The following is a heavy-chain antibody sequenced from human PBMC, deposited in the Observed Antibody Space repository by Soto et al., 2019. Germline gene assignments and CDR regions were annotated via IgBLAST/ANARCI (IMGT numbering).Heavy chain of an antibody. CDR1: GFTFSSYA. CDR3: VKAVYLLDFDY. J-gene: IGHJ4*02. CDR2: ISGTGTTT. D-gene: IGHD2-8*01. V-gene: IGHV3-23*01. Sequence: GGSLRLSCAASGFTFSSYAMTWVRQAPGKGLEWVSTISGTGTTTYYADSVKGRFTVSRDNSKNTLYLQMNSLRTEDTAVYYCVKAVYLLDFDYWGQGTLVTVSS.